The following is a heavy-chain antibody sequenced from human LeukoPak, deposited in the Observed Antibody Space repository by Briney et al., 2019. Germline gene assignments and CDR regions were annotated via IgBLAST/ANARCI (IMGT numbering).Heavy chain of an antibody. Sequence: PGGSLRLSCAASGFTFSSYEMNWVRQAPGKGLEWVSYISSSGSTIYYADSVKGRFTISRDNAKNSLYLQMNSLRAEDTAVYYCARASSVLSWAFDYWGQGTLVTVSS. CDR1: GFTFSSYE. CDR2: ISSSGSTI. CDR3: ARASSVLSWAFDY. V-gene: IGHV3-48*03. J-gene: IGHJ4*02. D-gene: IGHD3-16*01.